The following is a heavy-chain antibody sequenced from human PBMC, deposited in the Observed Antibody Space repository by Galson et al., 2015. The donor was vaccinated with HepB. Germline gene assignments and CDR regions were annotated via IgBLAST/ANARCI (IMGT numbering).Heavy chain of an antibody. CDR2: IWFDGTTK. CDR3: ARCGSGNYYNVRHYYNGMDV. V-gene: IGHV3-33*01. CDR1: GFTFSSYG. Sequence: SLRLSCAASGFTFSSYGMHWVRQAPGKGLEWVAVIWFDGTTKYYADSVKGRFTISRDNSKNTLDLQMNSLRAEDTAVYYCARCGSGNYYNVRHYYNGMDVWGQGTTVTVSS. D-gene: IGHD3-10*01. J-gene: IGHJ6*02.